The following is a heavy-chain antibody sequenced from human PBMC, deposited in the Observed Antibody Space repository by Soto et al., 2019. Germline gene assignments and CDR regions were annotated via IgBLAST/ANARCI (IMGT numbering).Heavy chain of an antibody. CDR3: ARDSDFWSGYYRGMDV. CDR1: GGSISSGDYY. D-gene: IGHD3-3*01. CDR2: IYYSGST. Sequence: PSETLSLTCTVFGGSISSGDYYWSWIRQPPGKGLEWIGYIYYSGSTYYNPSLKSRITISVDTSKNQFSLKLSSVTAADTAVYYCARDSDFWSGYYRGMDVWGQGTTVTVSS. V-gene: IGHV4-30-4*01. J-gene: IGHJ6*02.